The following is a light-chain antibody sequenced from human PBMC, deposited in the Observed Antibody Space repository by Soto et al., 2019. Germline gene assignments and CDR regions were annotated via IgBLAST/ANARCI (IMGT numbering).Light chain of an antibody. CDR3: QQRSNWPIT. Sequence: EIVLTQSPATLSLSPGERATLSCRASQSVSSHLVWYQQKSGQAPRLLIYDASSRATGIPARFSGSGSGTDFTLTISSLEPEAFAVYYCQQRSNWPITFGQGTRLEIK. CDR1: QSVSSH. J-gene: IGKJ5*01. CDR2: DAS. V-gene: IGKV3-11*01.